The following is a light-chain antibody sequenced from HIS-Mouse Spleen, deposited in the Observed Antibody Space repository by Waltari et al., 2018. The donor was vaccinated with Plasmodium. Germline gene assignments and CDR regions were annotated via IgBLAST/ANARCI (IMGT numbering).Light chain of an antibody. CDR1: QSVSSN. V-gene: IGKV3-15*01. CDR3: QQYNNWSFT. CDR2: GAS. J-gene: IGKJ3*01. Sequence: EIVLTQSPATLSVSRAERATLSCRASQSVSSNLALYHQKPGQAPRLLIYGASTRATGIPARFSGSGSGTEFTLTISSLQSEDFAVYYCQQYNNWSFTFGPGTKVDIK.